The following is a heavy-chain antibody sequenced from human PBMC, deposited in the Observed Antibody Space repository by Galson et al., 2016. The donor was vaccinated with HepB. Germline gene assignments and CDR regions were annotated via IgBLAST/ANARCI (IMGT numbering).Heavy chain of an antibody. Sequence: SLRLSCAASGFTFSTYGMHWVRQAPGKGLEWVSAISGSGGNSYYADSVKGQFTISRDNSKNTLYVQMHSLRAEDTAVYYCAKDYYDSSGYRSYWYFDLWGRGTLVTVSS. CDR1: GFTFSTYG. J-gene: IGHJ2*01. D-gene: IGHD3-22*01. CDR3: AKDYYDSSGYRSYWYFDL. CDR2: ISGSGGNS. V-gene: IGHV3-23*01.